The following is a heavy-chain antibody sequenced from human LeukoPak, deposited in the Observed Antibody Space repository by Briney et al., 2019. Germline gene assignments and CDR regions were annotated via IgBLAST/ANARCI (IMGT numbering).Heavy chain of an antibody. V-gene: IGHV1-18*01. CDR1: GYSFTKYG. CDR2: ISAYNGNT. J-gene: IGHJ5*02. Sequence: ASVKVSCKASGYSFTKYGISWVRQAPGQGLEWMGWISAYNGNTNYAQNLQGRVTMTTDTSTSTAYMELGSLRSDDTAVYYCARVKRSAYSSGSNWFDPWGQGTLVTVSS. D-gene: IGHD6-19*01. CDR3: ARVKRSAYSSGSNWFDP.